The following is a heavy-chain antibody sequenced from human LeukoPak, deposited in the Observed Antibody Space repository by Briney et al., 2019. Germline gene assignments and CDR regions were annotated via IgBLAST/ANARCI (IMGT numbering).Heavy chain of an antibody. CDR3: ARDQAYSFDY. CDR1: GFTFSAYS. D-gene: IGHD4-11*01. Sequence: GGSLRLSCAASGFTFSAYSMNWVRQAPEKGLEWVSYIGSSSSPIYYADSVKGRFTISRDNAKNSLYLQMDSLRAEDTAVYYCARDQAYSFDYWGQGTLVTASS. CDR2: IGSSSSPI. J-gene: IGHJ4*02. V-gene: IGHV3-48*01.